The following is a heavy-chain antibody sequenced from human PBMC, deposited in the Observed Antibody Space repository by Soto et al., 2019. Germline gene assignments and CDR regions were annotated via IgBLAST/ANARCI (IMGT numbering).Heavy chain of an antibody. CDR1: GGSINSYY. CDR2: IYYSGST. D-gene: IGHD2-15*01. V-gene: IGHV4-59*01. J-gene: IGHJ4*02. Sequence: SETMSLTCTVSGGSINSYYGSWIRQHPGKGLEWIGYIYYSGSTNYNPSLKSRVTISVDTSKNQFSLKLSSVTAADTAVYYCARGGAGDCSGGSCYTHPDYYFDYWGQGTLVTVSS. CDR3: ARGGAGDCSGGSCYTHPDYYFDY.